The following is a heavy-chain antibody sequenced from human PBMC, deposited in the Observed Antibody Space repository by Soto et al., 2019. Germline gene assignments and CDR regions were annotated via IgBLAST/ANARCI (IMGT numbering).Heavy chain of an antibody. V-gene: IGHV3-74*01. J-gene: IGHJ4*02. CDR2: IDTSGHST. CDR3: AKDSWYFDL. Sequence: GGSLRLSCEASGFVFTNFWMHWVRHVPGKVLVWVARIDTSGHSTNYAESVKGRFTISRDNAKNTVSLQMNSLRVEDTGVYYCAKDSWYFDLWSQGSQVTV. CDR1: GFVFTNFW. D-gene: IGHD6-13*01.